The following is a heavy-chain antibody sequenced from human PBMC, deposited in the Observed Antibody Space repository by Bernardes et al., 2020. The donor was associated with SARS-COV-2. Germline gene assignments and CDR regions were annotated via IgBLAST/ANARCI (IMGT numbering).Heavy chain of an antibody. Sequence: SETLSLTCTVSGGSISSSSYYWGWIRQPPGKGLEWIGSIYYSGSTYYNPSLKSRVTISVDTSKNQFSLKLSSVTAADTAVYYCAREGITIFGVDYWGQGTLVTVSS. J-gene: IGHJ4*02. D-gene: IGHD3-3*01. CDR2: IYYSGST. CDR1: GGSISSSSYY. V-gene: IGHV4-39*07. CDR3: AREGITIFGVDY.